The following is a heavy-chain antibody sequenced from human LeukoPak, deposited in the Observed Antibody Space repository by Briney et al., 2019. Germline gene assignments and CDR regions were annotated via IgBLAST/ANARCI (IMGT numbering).Heavy chain of an antibody. Sequence: PGGSLRLSCAASGFTFSSYAMSWVRQAPGKGLEWVSSIIGGGSTYNADSVKGRFTISRDNSKNTLYLQMNSLRAEDTAVYYCAKNFWSDKYYYYYMDVWGKGTTVTVSS. V-gene: IGHV3-23*01. CDR2: IIGGGST. CDR1: GFTFSSYA. D-gene: IGHD3-3*01. CDR3: AKNFWSDKYYYYYMDV. J-gene: IGHJ6*03.